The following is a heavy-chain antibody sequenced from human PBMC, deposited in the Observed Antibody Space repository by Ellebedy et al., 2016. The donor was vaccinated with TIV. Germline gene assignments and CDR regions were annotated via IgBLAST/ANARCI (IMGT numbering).Heavy chain of an antibody. Sequence: GESLKISXAASGFTFSSYWMSWVRQAPGKGLEWVSAISGSGGSTYYADSVKGRFTISRDNSKNTLYLQMNSLRAEDTAVYYCAKGDQSGYDPFDYWGQGTLVTVSS. CDR3: AKGDQSGYDPFDY. CDR1: GFTFSSYW. D-gene: IGHD5-12*01. CDR2: ISGSGGST. V-gene: IGHV3-23*01. J-gene: IGHJ4*02.